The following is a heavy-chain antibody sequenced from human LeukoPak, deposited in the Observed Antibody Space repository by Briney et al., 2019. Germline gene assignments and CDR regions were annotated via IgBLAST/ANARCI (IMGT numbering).Heavy chain of an antibody. J-gene: IGHJ4*02. CDR1: GYTFTGFY. Sequence: GASVKVSCKASGYTFTGFYIHWVRQAPGQGLEWMGRINPRIGDTNSARTFQGRVTMTRDTSIITAYMDLNRLTSDDTAVYYCARGAWDYDGKDYWGQGTLVTVSS. V-gene: IGHV1-2*06. CDR3: ARGAWDYDGKDY. D-gene: IGHD1-7*01. CDR2: INPRIGDT.